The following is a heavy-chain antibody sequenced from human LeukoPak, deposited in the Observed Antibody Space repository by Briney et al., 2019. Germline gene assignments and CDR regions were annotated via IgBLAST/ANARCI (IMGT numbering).Heavy chain of an antibody. J-gene: IGHJ4*02. CDR3: ARDGFSYGSGAAMGY. Sequence: PGGSLRLSCAASGFTFRGYNLNWVRQAPGKGLEWVSGISSSSSYIYYADSVKGRFTISRDNAKNSLYLQMNSLRAEDTAVYYCARDGFSYGSGAAMGYWGQGTLVTVSS. CDR1: GFTFRGYN. D-gene: IGHD3-10*01. V-gene: IGHV3-21*01. CDR2: ISSSSSYI.